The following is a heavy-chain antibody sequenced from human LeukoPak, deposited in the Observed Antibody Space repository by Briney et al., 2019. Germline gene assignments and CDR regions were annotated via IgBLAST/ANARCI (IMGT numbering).Heavy chain of an antibody. CDR2: ISYDGSNK. Sequence: GGSLRLSCAASGFTFSSYGTHWVRQAPGKGLEWVAVISYDGSNKYYADSVKGRFTISRDNSKNTLYLQMNSLRAEDTAVYYCAKDSSYGILKAPDYWGQGTLVTVSS. V-gene: IGHV3-30*18. J-gene: IGHJ4*02. CDR1: GFTFSSYG. CDR3: AKDSSYGILKAPDY. D-gene: IGHD5-18*01.